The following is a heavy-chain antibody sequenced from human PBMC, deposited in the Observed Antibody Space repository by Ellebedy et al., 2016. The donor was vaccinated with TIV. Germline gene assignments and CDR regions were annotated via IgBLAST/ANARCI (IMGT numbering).Heavy chain of an antibody. CDR2: IKMDGSEK. V-gene: IGHV3-7*01. J-gene: IGHJ4*02. D-gene: IGHD5-18*01. Sequence: GESLKISCAASGFTFSNIWMSWVRQAPGKGLEWVANIKMDGSEKCYVDSVKGRFTISRDNAKNSLFLQMNSLRAEDTAVYHCASEDTAMVFDYWGQGTLVTVSS. CDR3: ASEDTAMVFDY. CDR1: GFTFSNIW.